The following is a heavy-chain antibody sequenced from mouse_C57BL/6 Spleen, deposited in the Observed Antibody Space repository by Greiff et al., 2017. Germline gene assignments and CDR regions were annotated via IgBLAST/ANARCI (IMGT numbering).Heavy chain of an antibody. J-gene: IGHJ2*01. CDR1: GYTFTDYY. CDR3: ARDLTGSYCDY. D-gene: IGHD4-1*01. CDR2: INPNNGGT. V-gene: IGHV1-26*01. Sequence: EVQLQQSGPELVKPGASVKISCKASGYTFTDYYMHWVKQSHGKSLEWIGDINPNNGGTSYNQKFKGKATLTVDKSSSTAYMEIRSLTSEDSAVDYGARDLTGSYCDYWGQGTTLTVSS.